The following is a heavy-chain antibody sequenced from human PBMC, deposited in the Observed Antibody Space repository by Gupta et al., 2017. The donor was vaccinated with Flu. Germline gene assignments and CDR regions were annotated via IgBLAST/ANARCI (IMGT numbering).Heavy chain of an antibody. Sequence: SGGSIISYYWTWIRQPPGKGLEWIGNIYDSGSTDYNPSLKNRVTISLDTPKNQFSLRLSSVTAADTAVYFCAGAPSLRPRLGWFDPWGQGILVTVSS. CDR3: AGAPSLRPRLGWFDP. V-gene: IGHV4-59*08. D-gene: IGHD6-6*01. CDR2: IYDSGST. CDR1: GGSIISYY. J-gene: IGHJ5*02.